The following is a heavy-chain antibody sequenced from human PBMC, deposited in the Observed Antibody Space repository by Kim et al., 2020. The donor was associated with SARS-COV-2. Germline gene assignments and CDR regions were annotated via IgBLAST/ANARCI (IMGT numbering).Heavy chain of an antibody. D-gene: IGHD3-10*01. Sequence: SETLSLTCAVYGGSFSGYYWSWIRQPPGKGLEWIGEINHSGSTNYNPSLKSRVTISVDTSKNQFSLKLSSVTAADTAVYYCARAFTVLLWFGEVRNWFDPWGQGTLVTVSS. CDR2: INHSGST. V-gene: IGHV4-34*01. CDR3: ARAFTVLLWFGEVRNWFDP. CDR1: GGSFSGYY. J-gene: IGHJ5*02.